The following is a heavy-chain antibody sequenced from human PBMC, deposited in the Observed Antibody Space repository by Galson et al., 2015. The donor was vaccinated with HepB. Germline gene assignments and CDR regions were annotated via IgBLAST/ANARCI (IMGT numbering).Heavy chain of an antibody. CDR1: GFIFSSYD. D-gene: IGHD6-6*01. V-gene: IGHV3-30*18. Sequence: SLRLSCAAPGFIFSSYDIHWVRQAPGKGLEWVAMISNDGSNKYYVDSVKGRFTISRDNSKNTVYLQMNSLRAEDTAVYYCAKNKALVSDYYMDVWGKGTTVTVSS. CDR3: AKNKALVSDYYMDV. CDR2: ISNDGSNK. J-gene: IGHJ6*03.